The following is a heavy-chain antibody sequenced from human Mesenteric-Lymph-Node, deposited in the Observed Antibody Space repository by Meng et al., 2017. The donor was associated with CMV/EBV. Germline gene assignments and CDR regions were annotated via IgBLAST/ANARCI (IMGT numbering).Heavy chain of an antibody. CDR1: GGSFSGYY. Sequence: TLSLTCVIYGGSFSGYYWSWIRQHPGKGLEGIGEINHSGSTNYNPSLKSRVTISVDTSKNQFSLKLSSVTAADTAVYYCARGGWFDPWGQGTLVTVSS. CDR2: INHSGST. V-gene: IGHV4-34*01. CDR3: ARGGWFDP. J-gene: IGHJ5*02.